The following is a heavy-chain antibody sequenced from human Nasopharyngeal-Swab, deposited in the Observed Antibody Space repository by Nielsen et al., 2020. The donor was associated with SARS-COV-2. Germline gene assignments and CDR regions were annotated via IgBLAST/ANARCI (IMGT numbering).Heavy chain of an antibody. CDR1: GGSISSYF. Sequence: SETLSLTCTVSGGSISSYFWSWIRQPPGKGLEWIGYIYSSGSTNYNPSLKSRVTMSVDTSKNQFSLQLNSVTPEDTAVYYCARDEGAHNSWGQGTLVTVSS. CDR3: ARDEGAHNS. CDR2: IYSSGST. D-gene: IGHD3-16*01. J-gene: IGHJ4*02. V-gene: IGHV4-59*12.